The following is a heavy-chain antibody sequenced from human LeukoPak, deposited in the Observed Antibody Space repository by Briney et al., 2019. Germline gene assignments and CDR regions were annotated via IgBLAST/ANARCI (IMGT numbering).Heavy chain of an antibody. CDR2: ISSSSSYI. CDR1: GFTFSSYS. CDR3: ARVSQGAFDI. J-gene: IGHJ3*02. V-gene: IGHV3-21*01. Sequence: PGGSLRLSCAASGFTFSSYSMTWVRQAPGKGLEWVSSISSSSSYIYYADSVKGRFTISRDNAKNSLYLQMNSLRAEDTAVYYCARVSQGAFDIWGQGTMVTVSS.